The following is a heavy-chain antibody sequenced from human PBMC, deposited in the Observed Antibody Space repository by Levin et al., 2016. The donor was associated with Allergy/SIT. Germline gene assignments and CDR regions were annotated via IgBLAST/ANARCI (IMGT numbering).Heavy chain of an antibody. D-gene: IGHD2-15*01. CDR3: ARRFRVAATLYWYFDL. CDR2: INHSGST. CDR1: GGSFSGYY. J-gene: IGHJ2*01. V-gene: IGHV4-34*01. Sequence: GSLRLSCAVYGGSFSGYYWSWIRQPPGKGLEWIGEINHSGSTNYNPSLKSRVTISVDTSKNQFSLKLSSVTAADTAVYYCARRFRVAATLYWYFDLWGRGTLVTVSS.